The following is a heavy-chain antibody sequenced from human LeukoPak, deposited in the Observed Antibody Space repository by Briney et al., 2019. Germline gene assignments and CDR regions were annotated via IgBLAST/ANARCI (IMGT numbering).Heavy chain of an antibody. J-gene: IGHJ4*02. CDR2: MSGSGGST. Sequence: GGSLRLSCAASGFTFSNYAMSWVRQAPGKGLEWVSSMSGSGGSTYYADSVKGRFTISRDNSKNTLYLQMNSLRAEDTAVYYCARDNYDSSGYYFDWGQGTLVTVSS. CDR3: ARDNYDSSGYYFD. V-gene: IGHV3-23*01. D-gene: IGHD3-22*01. CDR1: GFTFSNYA.